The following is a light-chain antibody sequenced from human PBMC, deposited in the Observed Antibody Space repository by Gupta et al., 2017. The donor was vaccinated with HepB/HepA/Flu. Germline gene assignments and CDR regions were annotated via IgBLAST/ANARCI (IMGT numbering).Light chain of an antibody. J-gene: IGKJ5*01. CDR2: DAS. CDR1: QSVSSC. V-gene: IGKV3-11*01. Sequence: EIVLTQFPASLSLSPGERATLSCRASQSVSSCLAWYQQKPGQAPRLLIYDASNRDTGGPARISGSGSGTDFTLTINSLEPDDFAVYYCRQCVNCFDTFGQGTRGE. CDR3: RQCVNCFDT.